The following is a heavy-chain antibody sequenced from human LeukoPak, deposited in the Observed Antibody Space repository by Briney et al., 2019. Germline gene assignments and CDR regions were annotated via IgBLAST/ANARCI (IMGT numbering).Heavy chain of an antibody. Sequence: GGSLRLSCAASGFTLSSYAMSWVRQAPGKGLEWVSAISGSGGSTYYADSVKGRFTISRDNSKNTLYLQMNSLRAEDTAVYYCAKDLLRYCSSTSCYFGWFDPWGQGTLVTVSS. CDR2: ISGSGGST. CDR3: AKDLLRYCSSTSCYFGWFDP. V-gene: IGHV3-23*01. D-gene: IGHD2-2*01. CDR1: GFTLSSYA. J-gene: IGHJ5*02.